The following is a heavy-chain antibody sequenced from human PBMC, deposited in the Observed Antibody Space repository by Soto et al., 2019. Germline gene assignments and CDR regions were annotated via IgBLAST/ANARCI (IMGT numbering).Heavy chain of an antibody. D-gene: IGHD5-12*01. V-gene: IGHV4-61*01. J-gene: IGHJ4*02. CDR1: GGSVSSGSYY. CDR2: IYYSGST. CDR3: ARDRPLRWFDY. Sequence: PSETLSLTCTVSGGSVSSGSYYWSWIRQPPGKGLEWIGYIYYSGSTNYNPSLKSRVTVSVDTSKNQFSLKLSSVTAADTAVYYCARDRPLRWFDYWGQGTLVTVSS.